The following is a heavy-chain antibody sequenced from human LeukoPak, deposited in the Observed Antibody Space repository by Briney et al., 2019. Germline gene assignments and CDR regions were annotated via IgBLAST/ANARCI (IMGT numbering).Heavy chain of an antibody. CDR3: ASVRLPGDAFDI. V-gene: IGHV3-74*01. J-gene: IGHJ3*02. CDR2: NHNHGSNT. CDR1: GFTFRRYW. Sequence: PGEPLRLACATSGFTFRRYWMHWVRHAQGTELVWVSHNHNHGSNTSYATSVKGRVTITRDNTKITVYLQMNSLRAEDTAMYYCASVRLPGDAFDIWGQGTRVTVSS.